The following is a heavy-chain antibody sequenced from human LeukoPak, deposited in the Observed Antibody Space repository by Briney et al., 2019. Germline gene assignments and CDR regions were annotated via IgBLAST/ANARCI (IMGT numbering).Heavy chain of an antibody. CDR2: INHSGST. CDR3: ARFGDSSSLDY. CDR1: GGSFSGYY. Sequence: PSETLSLTCTVYGGSFSGYYWSWIRQPPGKGLEWIGEINHSGSTNYNPSLKSRVTISVDTSKNQFSLKLSSVTAADTAVYYCARFGDSSSLDYWGQGTLVTVSS. D-gene: IGHD6-6*01. V-gene: IGHV4-34*01. J-gene: IGHJ4*02.